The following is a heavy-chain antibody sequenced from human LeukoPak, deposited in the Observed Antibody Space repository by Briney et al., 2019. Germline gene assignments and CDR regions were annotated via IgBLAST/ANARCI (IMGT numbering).Heavy chain of an antibody. CDR1: GYTFTSYD. J-gene: IGHJ6*03. D-gene: IGHD6-19*01. Sequence: AASVKVSCKPSGYTFTSYDINWVRQAPGQGLEWMGWMNPNSGNTGYAQKFQGRVTMTRNTSISTAYMELSSLRSEDTAVYYCARELSGWYYYYYYMDVWGKGTTVTVSS. V-gene: IGHV1-8*01. CDR3: ARELSGWYYYYYYMDV. CDR2: MNPNSGNT.